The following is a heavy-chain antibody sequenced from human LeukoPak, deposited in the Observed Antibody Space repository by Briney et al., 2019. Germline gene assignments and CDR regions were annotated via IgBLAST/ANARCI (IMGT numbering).Heavy chain of an antibody. CDR3: ARVWQQPYYFDY. J-gene: IGHJ4*02. Sequence: PSETLSLTCTVSGYSISSGYYWGWIRQPPGKGLEWIGSIYHSGSTYYNPSLKSRVTISVDTSKNQFSLKLSSVTAADTAVYYCARVWQQPYYFDYWGQGTLVTVSS. CDR1: GYSISSGYY. CDR2: IYHSGST. D-gene: IGHD6-13*01. V-gene: IGHV4-38-2*02.